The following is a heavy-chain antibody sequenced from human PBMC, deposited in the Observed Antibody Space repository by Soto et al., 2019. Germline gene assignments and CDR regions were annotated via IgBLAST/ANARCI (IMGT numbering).Heavy chain of an antibody. Sequence: ASVKVSCKASGYPLTSSGFSWVRQAPGQGLEWXXXXXXXXXXXXXXXXXXGRVTMTTDTSTSTAYMELGSLRSDDTAVYYCATDPYCGSAPGCSALDAWGQGTTVTSP. V-gene: IGHV1-18*04. CDR2: XXXXXXXX. CDR3: ATDPYCGSAPGCSALDA. D-gene: IGHD2-21*01. CDR1: GYPLTSSG. J-gene: IGHJ6*02.